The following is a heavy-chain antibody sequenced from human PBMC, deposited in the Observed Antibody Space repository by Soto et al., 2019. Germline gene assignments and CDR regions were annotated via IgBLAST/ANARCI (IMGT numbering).Heavy chain of an antibody. CDR2: ISGSGGST. J-gene: IGHJ4*02. D-gene: IGHD6-13*01. CDR3: AKWIRAGRWYESYYFDY. V-gene: IGHV3-23*01. CDR1: GFTFSSYA. Sequence: GGSLRLSCAASGFTFSSYAMSWVRQAPGKGLEWVSAISGSGGSTYYADSVKGRFTISRDNSKNTLYLQMNSLRAEDTAVYYCAKWIRAGRWYESYYFDYRGQGTLVTVSS.